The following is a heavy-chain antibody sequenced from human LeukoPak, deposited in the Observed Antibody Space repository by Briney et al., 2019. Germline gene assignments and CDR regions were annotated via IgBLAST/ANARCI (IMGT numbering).Heavy chain of an antibody. J-gene: IGHJ4*02. CDR2: IYPGDSDT. CDR1: GYSFTSYW. CDR3: ARSSDSSGYYDYFDY. V-gene: IGHV5-51*01. D-gene: IGHD3-22*01. Sequence: GESLKISFQGSGYSFTSYWIGWVRPMPGKGLEWMAIIYPGDSDTRYSPSFQGQVTISADKSISTAYLQWSSLKASDTAMYYCARSSDSSGYYDYFDYWGQGTLVTVSS.